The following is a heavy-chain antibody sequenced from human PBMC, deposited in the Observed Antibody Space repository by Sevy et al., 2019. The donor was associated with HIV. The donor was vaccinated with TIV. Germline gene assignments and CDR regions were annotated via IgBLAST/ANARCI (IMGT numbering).Heavy chain of an antibody. CDR1: GFTFSSYA. J-gene: IGHJ4*02. CDR3: AKGGRITMVRGVHFDY. V-gene: IGHV3-23*01. D-gene: IGHD3-10*01. CDR2: ISGSGGST. Sequence: GGSLRLSCAASGFTFSSYAMSWVRQAPGKELEWVSAISGSGGSTYYADSVKGRFTISRDNSKNTLYLQMNSLRAEDTAVYYCAKGGRITMVRGVHFDYWGQGTLVTVSS.